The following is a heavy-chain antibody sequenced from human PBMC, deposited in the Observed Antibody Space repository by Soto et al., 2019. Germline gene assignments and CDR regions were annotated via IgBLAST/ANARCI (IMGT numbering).Heavy chain of an antibody. CDR1: GFTFDDYA. V-gene: IGHV3-9*01. CDR2: ISWNSGNI. J-gene: IGHJ4*02. CDR3: AKLGRESTYYDILTGYPSPDY. Sequence: SLRLSCAASGFTFDDYAMHWVRQAPGKGLEWVSGISWNSGNIGYADSVKGRFTISRDHAKNSLYLQMNSLRAEDTAVYYCAKLGRESTYYDILTGYPSPDYWGQGTLVTVSS. D-gene: IGHD3-9*01.